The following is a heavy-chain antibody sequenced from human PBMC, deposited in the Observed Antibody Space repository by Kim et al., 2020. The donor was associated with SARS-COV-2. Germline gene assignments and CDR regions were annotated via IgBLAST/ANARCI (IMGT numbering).Heavy chain of an antibody. Sequence: GGSLRLSCAASGFTFSSYGMHWVRQAPGKGLEWVAAISYDGSNKYYADSVKGRFTISRDNSKNTLYLQMNSLRAEDTAVYYCARVLLLGASGGYVGGMDVWGQGSTVTVSS. CDR3: ARVLLLGASGGYVGGMDV. V-gene: IGHV3-33*05. CDR1: GFTFSSYG. J-gene: IGHJ6*01. CDR2: ISYDGSNK. D-gene: IGHD3-10*01.